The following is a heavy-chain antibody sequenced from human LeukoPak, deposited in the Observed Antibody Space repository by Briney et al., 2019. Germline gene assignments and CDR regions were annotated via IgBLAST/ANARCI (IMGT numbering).Heavy chain of an antibody. CDR2: IIPIFGTA. CDR1: GGTFSSYA. CDR3: ARGSGSYSPTYYFDY. D-gene: IGHD1-26*01. J-gene: IGHJ4*02. Sequence: SVKASCKASGGTFSSYAISWVRQAPGQGLEWTGGIIPIFGTANYAQKFQGRVTITTDESTSTAYMELSSLRSEDTAVYYCARGSGSYSPTYYFDYWGQGTLVTVSS. V-gene: IGHV1-69*05.